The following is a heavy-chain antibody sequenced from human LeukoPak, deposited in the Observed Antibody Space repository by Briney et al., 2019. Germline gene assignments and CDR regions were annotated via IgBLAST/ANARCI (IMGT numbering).Heavy chain of an antibody. CDR1: VYTFPGYY. D-gene: IGHD6-13*01. J-gene: IGHJ1*01. CDR2: INPNSGGT. V-gene: IGHV1-2*02. Sequence: GASVTVSYKASVYTFPGYYMHWVGQAPGQGLEWMGWINPNSGGTNYAQKFQGRVTMTRDTSISTAYMELSRLRSDDTAVYYCASTGIAYFQHWGQGTLVTVSS. CDR3: ASTGIAYFQH.